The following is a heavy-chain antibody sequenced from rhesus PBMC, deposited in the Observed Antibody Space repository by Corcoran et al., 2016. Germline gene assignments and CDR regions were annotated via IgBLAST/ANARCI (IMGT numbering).Heavy chain of an antibody. CDR1: GYSFTSYW. Sequence: EVQLVQSGAEVKRPGESLKISCRTSGYSFTSYWLSWVRQMPGNGLEWMGAIDPSASESRYNPSFQGQVTISADKSSTTAYLQWSRLKASDTATYYCAKGMGLAAAGPLDYWGQGVLVTVSS. D-gene: IGHD6-25*01. CDR3: AKGMGLAAAGPLDY. V-gene: IGHV5-20*01. J-gene: IGHJ4*01. CDR2: IDPSASES.